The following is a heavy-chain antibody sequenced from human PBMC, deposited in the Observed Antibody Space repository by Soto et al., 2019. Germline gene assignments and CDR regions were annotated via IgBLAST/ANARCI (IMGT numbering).Heavy chain of an antibody. Sequence: EVQLVESGGGLVQPGGSLRLSCAASGFTFSSYGMHWVRQAPGKGLVWVSRINSDGSSTSYADSVKGRFTISRDNAKNTLYLQMNSLRAEDTAVYYCARRETGSSWYYFDYWGQGTLVTVSS. J-gene: IGHJ4*02. CDR1: GFTFSSYG. CDR2: INSDGSST. CDR3: ARRETGSSWYYFDY. D-gene: IGHD6-13*01. V-gene: IGHV3-74*01.